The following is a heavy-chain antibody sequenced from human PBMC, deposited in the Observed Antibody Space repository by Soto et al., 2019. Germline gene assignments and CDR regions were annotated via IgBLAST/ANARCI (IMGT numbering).Heavy chain of an antibody. CDR3: ARTGSAAAAYFYY. CDR2: IIPIFGTA. Sequence: SVKVSCKASGGTFSSYAISWVGQAPGQGLEGMGGIIPIFGTANYAQKFQGRVTITADESTSTAYMELSSLRSEDTAVYYCARTGSAAAAYFYYWGQGTLVTVSS. D-gene: IGHD6-19*01. CDR1: GGTFSSYA. J-gene: IGHJ4*02. V-gene: IGHV1-69*13.